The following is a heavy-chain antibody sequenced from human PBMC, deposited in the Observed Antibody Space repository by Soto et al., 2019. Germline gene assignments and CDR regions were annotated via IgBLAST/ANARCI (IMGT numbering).Heavy chain of an antibody. CDR3: ASVGDSGYYLGPFDY. J-gene: IGHJ4*02. CDR2: IDSDRSTT. V-gene: IGHV3-74*03. Sequence: GGSLRLSCAASGFTFRRYWMHWVRQAPGKGLVWVSRIDSDRSTTQYEDSVRGRFTISRDNAKNTLFLQMNSLRAEDTAVYYCASVGDSGYYLGPFDYWGQGTLVTAPQ. D-gene: IGHD3-22*01. CDR1: GFTFRRYW.